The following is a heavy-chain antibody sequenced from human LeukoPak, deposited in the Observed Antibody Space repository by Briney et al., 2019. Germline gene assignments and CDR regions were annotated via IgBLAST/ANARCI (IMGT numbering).Heavy chain of an antibody. CDR1: RYRFTTYW. D-gene: IGHD2-2*01. CDR2: FYPGDSNI. V-gene: IGHV5-51*01. J-gene: IGHJ4*02. CDR3: ASSSKGPYYFDF. Sequence: GESLQISCKGSRYRFTTYWIGWVRQMPGKGLEWMGIFYPGDSNIRYSPSFQGQVTMSADKSINTAYLQWSSLKASDTAMYYCASSSKGPYYFDFWGQGTLVTVSS.